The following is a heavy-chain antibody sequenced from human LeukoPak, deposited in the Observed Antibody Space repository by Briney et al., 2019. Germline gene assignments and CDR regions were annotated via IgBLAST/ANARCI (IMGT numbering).Heavy chain of an antibody. CDR1: GGSISSSSW. D-gene: IGHD3-22*01. CDR3: ARDDLYYYDSSGHSDAFDI. CDR2: IYHSGSS. V-gene: IGHV4-4*02. Sequence: SETLSLTCAVSGGSISSSSWWSWVRQTPGKGLEWIGEIYHSGSSNYNPSLKSRVTISADQPKRQFSLKLSSVTAADTAVYYCARDDLYYYDSSGHSDAFDIWGQGTMVTVSS. J-gene: IGHJ3*02.